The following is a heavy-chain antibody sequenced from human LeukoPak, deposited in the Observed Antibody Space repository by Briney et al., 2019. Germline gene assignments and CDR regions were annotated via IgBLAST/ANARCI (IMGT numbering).Heavy chain of an antibody. Sequence: PSETLSLTCAVYGGSFSGYYWSWIRQPPGKGLEWIGEINHSGSTNYNPSLKSRVTISVDTSKNQFSLKLSSVTAADTAVYYCARALSDFGVVTHFDYWGQGTLVTVSS. D-gene: IGHD3-3*01. V-gene: IGHV4-34*01. CDR3: ARALSDFGVVTHFDY. J-gene: IGHJ4*02. CDR1: GGSFSGYY. CDR2: INHSGST.